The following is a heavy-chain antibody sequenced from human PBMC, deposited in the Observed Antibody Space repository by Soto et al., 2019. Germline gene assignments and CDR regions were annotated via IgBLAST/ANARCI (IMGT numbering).Heavy chain of an antibody. J-gene: IGHJ6*02. D-gene: IGHD3-9*01. CDR3: ARGNDILTGYYSLYYYYYGMDV. CDR1: GGTLSIYA. CDR2: IIPIFGTA. Sequence: SVKVCCKASGGTLSIYAISWVRKAPGQGLEWMGGIIPIFGTANYAQKFQGRVTITADESTSTAYMELSSLRSEDTAVYYCARGNDILTGYYSLYYYYYGMDVWGQGTTVTVSS. V-gene: IGHV1-69*13.